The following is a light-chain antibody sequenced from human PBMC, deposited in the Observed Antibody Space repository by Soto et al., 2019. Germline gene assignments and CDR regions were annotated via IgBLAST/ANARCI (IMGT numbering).Light chain of an antibody. CDR3: GADHGSGSNLVL. Sequence: QLVLTQPPSASASLGASVTLTCTLSSGYSNYKVDWYQQRPGKGHRFVMRVGTGGIVGSKGDGIPDRFSVLGSGLNRYLTIKNIQEEDESDYHCGADHGSGSNLVLFGGGTKLTVL. J-gene: IGLJ2*01. CDR2: VGTGGIVG. CDR1: SGYSNYK. V-gene: IGLV9-49*01.